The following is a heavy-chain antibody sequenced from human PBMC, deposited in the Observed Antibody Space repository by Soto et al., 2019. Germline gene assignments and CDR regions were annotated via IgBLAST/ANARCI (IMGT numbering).Heavy chain of an antibody. J-gene: IGHJ4*02. CDR2: ISSSSSYI. CDR1: GFTFSSYS. D-gene: IGHD2-21*01. CDR3: ARLETSTYSTSFDY. Sequence: PGGSLRLSCVASGFTFSSYSMNWVRQAPGKGLEWVSSISSSSSYIYYADSVKGRFTISRDNAKNSLYLQMNSLRAEDTAVYYCARLETSTYSTSFDYWGQGTLVTVSS. V-gene: IGHV3-21*01.